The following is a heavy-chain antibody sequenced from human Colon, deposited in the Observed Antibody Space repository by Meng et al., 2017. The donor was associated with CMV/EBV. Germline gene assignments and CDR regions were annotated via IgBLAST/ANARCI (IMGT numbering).Heavy chain of an antibody. J-gene: IGHJ6*02. CDR3: ARGQEGYCRSTACYAMDV. V-gene: IGHV3-66*02. Sequence: GGSLRLSCAASGFTASDNYMTWVRQAPGKGLEWVSVIYSGSYPDYADSVKGRFTISRDNSKNTVYLQMNSLRVEDTAVYYSARGQEGYCRSTACYAMDVWGQGTTVTVSS. CDR1: GFTASDNY. CDR2: IYSGSYP. D-gene: IGHD2-2*01.